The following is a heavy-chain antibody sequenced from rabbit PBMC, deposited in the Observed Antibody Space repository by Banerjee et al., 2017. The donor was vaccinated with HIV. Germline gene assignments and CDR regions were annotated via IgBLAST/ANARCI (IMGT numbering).Heavy chain of an antibody. CDR2: IYAGSSAST. J-gene: IGHJ4*01. CDR3: ARDLAGVIGWNFNL. Sequence: GKGLEWIACIYAGSSASTYYASWAKGRFTVSKTSSTTVTLQMTSLTAADTASYFCARDLAGVIGWNFNLWGQGTLVTVS. D-gene: IGHD4-1*01. V-gene: IGHV1S40*01.